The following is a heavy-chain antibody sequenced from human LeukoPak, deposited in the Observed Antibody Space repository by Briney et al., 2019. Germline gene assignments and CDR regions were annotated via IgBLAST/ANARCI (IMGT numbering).Heavy chain of an antibody. CDR3: ARGGDYDSSGYYYYYYYYYMDV. Sequence: SETLSLTCTVSGGSISSGSYYWSWIRQPAGKGLAWIGRIYTSGSTNYNPSLKSRVTISVDTSKNQFSLRLSSVTAADTAVYYCARGGDYDSSGYYYYYYYYYMDVWGQGTTVTVSS. J-gene: IGHJ6*03. D-gene: IGHD3-22*01. CDR1: GGSISSGSYY. CDR2: IYTSGST. V-gene: IGHV4-61*02.